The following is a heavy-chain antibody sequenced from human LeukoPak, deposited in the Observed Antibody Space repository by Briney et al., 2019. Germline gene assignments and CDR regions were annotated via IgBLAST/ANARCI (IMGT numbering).Heavy chain of an antibody. CDR3: ARDLGFGDDAFDI. CDR2: IYYSGST. V-gene: IGHV4-39*02. D-gene: IGHD3-10*01. CDR1: GGSISSSSYY. J-gene: IGHJ3*02. Sequence: KPSETLSLTCTVSGGSISSSSYYWGWIRQPPGKGLQWIGSIYYSGSTYYNPSLKSRVTISVDTSKNQFSLKLSSVTAADTAVYYCARDLGFGDDAFDIWGQGTMVTVSS.